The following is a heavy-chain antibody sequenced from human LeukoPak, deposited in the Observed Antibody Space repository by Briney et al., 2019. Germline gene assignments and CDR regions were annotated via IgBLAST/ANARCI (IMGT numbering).Heavy chain of an antibody. V-gene: IGHV4-59*01. CDR1: GGSISSYY. CDR2: IYYSGMT. Sequence: PSETLSLTFTVSGGSISSYYWSWIRQPPGKGLEWIGYIYYSGMTNYNPSLKSRVTISLDTSKNQFSLKLSSVTAADTAVYYCASADYDDYYIDFWGQGTLVTVSS. J-gene: IGHJ4*02. D-gene: IGHD4-17*01. CDR3: ASADYDDYYIDF.